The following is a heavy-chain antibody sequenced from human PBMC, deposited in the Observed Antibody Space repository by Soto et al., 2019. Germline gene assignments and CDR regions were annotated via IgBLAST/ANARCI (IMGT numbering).Heavy chain of an antibody. CDR1: GGSFSGYY. Sequence: PSETLSLTCAVYGGSFSGYYWSWIRQPPGKGLEWIGEINHSGSTNYNPSLKSRVTISVDTSKNQFSLKLSSVTAADTAVYYCARVDDSSGDYWGQGTLVTVSS. V-gene: IGHV4-34*01. J-gene: IGHJ4*02. CDR2: INHSGST. D-gene: IGHD3-22*01. CDR3: ARVDDSSGDY.